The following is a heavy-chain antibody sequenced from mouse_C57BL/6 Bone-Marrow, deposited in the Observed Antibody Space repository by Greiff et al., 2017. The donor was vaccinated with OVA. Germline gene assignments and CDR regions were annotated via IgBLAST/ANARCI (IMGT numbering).Heavy chain of an antibody. CDR1: GYSITSDY. Sequence: EVKLVESGPGLAKPSQTLSLTCSVTGYSITSDYWNWIRKFPGNKLEYMGYISYSGSTYYNPSLKSRISITRDTSKNQYYLQLNSVTTEDTDTYYCARWGLLTGTKYYAMDYWGQGTSVTVSS. CDR2: ISYSGST. V-gene: IGHV3-8*01. J-gene: IGHJ4*01. CDR3: ARWGLLTGTKYYAMDY. D-gene: IGHD4-1*01.